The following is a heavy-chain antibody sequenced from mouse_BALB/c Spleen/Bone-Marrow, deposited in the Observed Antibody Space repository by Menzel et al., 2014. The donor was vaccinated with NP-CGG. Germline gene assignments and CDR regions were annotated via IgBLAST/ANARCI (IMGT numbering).Heavy chain of an antibody. CDR1: GFSLXGYG. J-gene: IGHJ3*01. V-gene: IGHV2-6-7*01. CDR3: ARDGGNRAWFAY. CDR2: IWGDGST. Sequence: VKLMESGPGLVAPSQSLSITCTVSGFSLXGYGVNWVRQPPGKGLEWLGMIWGDGSTDYNSALKSRLSISKDNSKSQVFLKMNSLQTDDTARYYCARDGGNRAWFAYWGQGTLVTVSA. D-gene: IGHD2-1*01.